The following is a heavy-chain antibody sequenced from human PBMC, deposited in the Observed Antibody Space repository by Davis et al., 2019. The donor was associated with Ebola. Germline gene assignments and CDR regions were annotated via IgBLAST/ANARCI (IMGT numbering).Heavy chain of an antibody. J-gene: IGHJ6*02. CDR1: GFTFRSYW. CDR2: ISYDGSNK. V-gene: IGHV3-30-3*01. CDR3: ARDLRIAAAGKAGMDV. Sequence: GESLKISCAASGFTFRSYWMSWVRQAPGKGLEWVAVISYDGSNKYYADSVKGRFTISRDNSKNTLYLQMNSLRAEDTAVYYCARDLRIAAAGKAGMDVWGQGTTVTVSS. D-gene: IGHD6-13*01.